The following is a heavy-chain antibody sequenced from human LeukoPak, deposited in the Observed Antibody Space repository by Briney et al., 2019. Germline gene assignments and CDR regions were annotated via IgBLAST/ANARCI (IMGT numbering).Heavy chain of an antibody. V-gene: IGHV3-23*01. CDR2: IIGGGATT. CDR3: APRFRPTWSRPVNLDY. CDR1: GFTFSNYA. D-gene: IGHD1-14*01. J-gene: IGHJ4*02. Sequence: GGALILSCSASGFTFSNYARSWVRQAPGKVLEMVSGIIGGGATTDSADSVTGRLTLSRDNSKSTLYLQMTNLRAEDSAVYHCAPRFRPTWSRPVNLDYWGQGTLVTVSS.